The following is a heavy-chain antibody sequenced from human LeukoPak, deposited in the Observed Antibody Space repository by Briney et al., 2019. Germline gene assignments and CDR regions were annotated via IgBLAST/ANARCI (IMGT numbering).Heavy chain of an antibody. D-gene: IGHD6-13*01. CDR1: GGSFSGYY. CDR3: ARHGIGPISGYGSSWTQETLDY. V-gene: IGHV4-39*01. CDR2: IYYSGST. Sequence: SETLSLTCAVYGGSFSGYYWGWIRQPPGKGLEWIGSIYYSGSTYYNPSLKSRVTISVDTSKNQFSLKLSSVTAADTAVYYCARHGIGPISGYGSSWTQETLDYWGQGTLVTVSS. J-gene: IGHJ4*02.